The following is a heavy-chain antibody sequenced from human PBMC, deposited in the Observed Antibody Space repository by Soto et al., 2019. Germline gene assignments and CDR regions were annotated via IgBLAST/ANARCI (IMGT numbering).Heavy chain of an antibody. CDR1: GGTFSSYA. CDR2: IIPIFGTA. J-gene: IGHJ4*02. D-gene: IGHD3-22*01. V-gene: IGHV1-69*13. CDR3: ASRAGHYDSSGYYPFDY. Sequence: ASGKVSCKASGGTFSSYAISWVRQAPGQGLEWMGGIIPIFGTANYAQKFQGRVTITADESTSTAYMELSSLRSEDTAVYYCASRAGHYDSSGYYPFDYWGQGTLVTVSS.